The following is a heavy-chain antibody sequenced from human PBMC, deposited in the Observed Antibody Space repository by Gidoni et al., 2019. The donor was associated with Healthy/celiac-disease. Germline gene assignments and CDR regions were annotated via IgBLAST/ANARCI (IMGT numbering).Heavy chain of an antibody. Sequence: QLQLQESGPGLVKPSETLSLTCTVPGGSISSSSYYWGWIRQPPGKGLEWIGSIYYSGSTYYNPSLKSRVTISVDTSKNQFSLKLSSVTAADTAVYYCARTYSGSYWGFDYWGQGTLVTVSS. D-gene: IGHD1-26*01. CDR3: ARTYSGSYWGFDY. CDR2: IYYSGST. V-gene: IGHV4-39*01. CDR1: GGSISSSSYY. J-gene: IGHJ4*02.